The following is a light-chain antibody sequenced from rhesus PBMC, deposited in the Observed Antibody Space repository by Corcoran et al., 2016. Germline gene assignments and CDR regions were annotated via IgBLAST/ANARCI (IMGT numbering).Light chain of an antibody. CDR1: ENVNNY. CDR3: QHGYGTPYS. J-gene: IGKJ2*01. CDR2: KAS. Sequence: DIQMTQSPSSLSASVGDRVTITCRASENVNNYFNWYQQKPGKAPKLLIYKASTLQSGGPSRFSGSGSGTDYTFTISSLQPEDVATYYCQHGYGTPYSFGQGTKVEIK. V-gene: IGKV1-74*01.